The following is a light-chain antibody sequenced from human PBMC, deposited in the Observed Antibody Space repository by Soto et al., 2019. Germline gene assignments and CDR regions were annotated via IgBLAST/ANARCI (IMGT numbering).Light chain of an antibody. CDR3: SSYTSSSTPVV. Sequence: QSVLTQPPSASGTPGQRVTISCSGSSSNIGSNTVNWYQQLPGTAPKHLIFSNNQRPSGVSNRFSGSKSGNTASLTISGLQAEDEADYYCSSYTSSSTPVVFGGGTKVTVL. V-gene: IGLV1-44*01. CDR1: SSNIGSNT. CDR2: SNN. J-gene: IGLJ2*01.